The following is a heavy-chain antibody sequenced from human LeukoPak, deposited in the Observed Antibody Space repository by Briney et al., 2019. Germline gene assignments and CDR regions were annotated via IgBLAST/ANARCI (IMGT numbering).Heavy chain of an antibody. J-gene: IGHJ4*02. V-gene: IGHV4-38-2*02. D-gene: IGHD3-22*01. Sequence: SETLSLTRTVSGYSISSGYYWGWIRQPPGKGLEWIGSIYHSGSTYYNPSLKSRVTISVDTSKNQFSLKLSSVTAADTAVYYCARESSSGYNLGDWGQGTLVTVSS. CDR1: GYSISSGYY. CDR2: IYHSGST. CDR3: ARESSSGYNLGD.